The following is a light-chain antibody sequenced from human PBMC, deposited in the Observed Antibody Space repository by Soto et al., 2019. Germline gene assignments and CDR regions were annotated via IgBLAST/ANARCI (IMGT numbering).Light chain of an antibody. CDR3: SSFRSSSTSYV. J-gene: IGLJ1*01. V-gene: IGLV2-14*03. CDR2: DVS. Sequence: QSALTQPASVSGSPGQSITISCTGTSSDIGDSNYVSWYQQRPGKAPKLVIYDVSNRPSGVSNRFSGSKSANTASLTISGLQAEDEADYYCSSFRSSSTSYVFGTGTKLTVL. CDR1: SSDIGDSNY.